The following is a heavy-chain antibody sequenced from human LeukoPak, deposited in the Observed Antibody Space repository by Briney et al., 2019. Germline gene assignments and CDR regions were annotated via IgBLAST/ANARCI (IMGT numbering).Heavy chain of an antibody. V-gene: IGHV3-23*01. CDR1: GFTFSTYA. CDR3: AKALYDDYGRFDY. D-gene: IGHD4-17*01. Sequence: GGSLRLSCAASGFTFSTYAMSWVRQAPGKGLDWVSTISDGGSDTHYADSVKGRFTISRDDSKNTLYLQMNSLRAEDTAVYYCAKALYDDYGRFDYWGQGTRVSVS. CDR2: ISDGGSDT. J-gene: IGHJ4*02.